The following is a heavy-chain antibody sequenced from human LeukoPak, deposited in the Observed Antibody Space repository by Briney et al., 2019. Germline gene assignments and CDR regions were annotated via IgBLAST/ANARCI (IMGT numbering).Heavy chain of an antibody. Sequence: SETLSLTCIVSGGSISSYYWSWIRQPPGKGLEWIGYIYYSGSTNYNPSLKSRVTISVDTSKNQFSLKLSSVTAADTAVYYCARESSLDTFDYWGQGTLVTVSS. CDR1: GGSISSYY. D-gene: IGHD6-19*01. J-gene: IGHJ4*02. V-gene: IGHV4-59*01. CDR3: ARESSLDTFDY. CDR2: IYYSGST.